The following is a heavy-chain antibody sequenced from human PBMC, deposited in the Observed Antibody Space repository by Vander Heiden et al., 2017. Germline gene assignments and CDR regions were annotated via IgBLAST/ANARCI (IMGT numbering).Heavy chain of an antibody. CDR2: ISGSGGST. J-gene: IGHJ4*02. V-gene: IGHV3-23*01. Sequence: EVQLLESGGGWVQPGGSLRLSCAASGFTFSSYAMSWVRQAPGKGLEWVSAISGSGGSTYYADSVKGRFTISRDNSKNTLYLQMNSLRAEDTAVYYCAKWPWGSADKPYYFDYWGQGTLVTVSS. CDR1: GFTFSSYA. CDR3: AKWPWGSADKPYYFDY. D-gene: IGHD3-10*01.